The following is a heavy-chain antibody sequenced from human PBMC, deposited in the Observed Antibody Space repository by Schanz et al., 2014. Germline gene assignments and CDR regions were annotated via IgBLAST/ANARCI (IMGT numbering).Heavy chain of an antibody. J-gene: IGHJ6*02. D-gene: IGHD6-6*01. V-gene: IGHV3-11*01. CDR3: ARAPPPYSSSPYYWYYGMDV. Sequence: QVQLVESGGGLVKPGGSLRLSCAASGFTLSDYYMNWIRQAPGKGLEWVSYISNSGYTIYYADSVKGRFTISRDNAKTSLYLQMNSLRAEDTAVYSCARAPPPYSSSPYYWYYGMDVWGQGTTVTVSS. CDR1: GFTLSDYY. CDR2: ISNSGYTI.